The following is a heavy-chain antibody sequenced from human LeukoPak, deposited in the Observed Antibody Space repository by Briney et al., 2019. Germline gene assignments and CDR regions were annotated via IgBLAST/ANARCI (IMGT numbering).Heavy chain of an antibody. J-gene: IGHJ6*04. Sequence: GASVKVFCKASGGTFSSYAISWVRQAPGQGLEWMGGIIPIFGTANYAQKFQGRVTITADKSTSTAYMELSSLRSEDTAVYYCARGVVVAADGGMDVWGKGTTVTVSS. V-gene: IGHV1-69*06. CDR2: IIPIFGTA. CDR3: ARGVVVAADGGMDV. CDR1: GGTFSSYA. D-gene: IGHD2-15*01.